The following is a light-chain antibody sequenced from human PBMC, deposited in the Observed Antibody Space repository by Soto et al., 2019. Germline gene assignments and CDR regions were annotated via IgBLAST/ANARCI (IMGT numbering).Light chain of an antibody. CDR3: QQYNDWPRT. V-gene: IGKV3-15*01. CDR1: QSVSNN. CDR2: GAS. Sequence: EIVMTQSPATLSVSPGEGATLSCRASQSVSNNLAWYQQKPGQAPRLLIYGASTRAAGIPGRLSGSGSGTEFALTISSLQSEDSAVYYCQQYNDWPRTFGQGTKVDIK. J-gene: IGKJ1*01.